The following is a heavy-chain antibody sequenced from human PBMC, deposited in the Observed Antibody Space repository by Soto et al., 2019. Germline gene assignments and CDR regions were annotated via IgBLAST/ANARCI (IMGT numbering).Heavy chain of an antibody. CDR2: IYYSGSA. CDR1: GGSISSSDYY. J-gene: IGHJ4*02. D-gene: IGHD5-18*01. Sequence: SETLSLTCTVSGGSISSSDYYWGWIRQPPGKGLEWIGNIYYSGSASYNPSLKSRVTISVDTSKNQVSLKLSSVTAADTAVYICVSGYPWLGFDYWGQGPRVTVSS. V-gene: IGHV4-39*01. CDR3: VSGYPWLGFDY.